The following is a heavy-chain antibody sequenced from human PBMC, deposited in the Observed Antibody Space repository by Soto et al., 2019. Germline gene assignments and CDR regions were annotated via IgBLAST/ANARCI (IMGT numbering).Heavy chain of an antibody. CDR3: ARYRDGYNYAPVGNGMVV. J-gene: IGHJ6*02. V-gene: IGHV4-34*01. CDR2: INHSGST. D-gene: IGHD5-12*01. Sequence: SETLSLTCAVYGGSFSGYYWSWIRQPPGKGLEWIGEINHSGSTNYNPSLKSRVTISVDTSKNQFSLKLSSVTAADTAVYYCARYRDGYNYAPVGNGMVVWGQGTTVS. CDR1: GGSFSGYY.